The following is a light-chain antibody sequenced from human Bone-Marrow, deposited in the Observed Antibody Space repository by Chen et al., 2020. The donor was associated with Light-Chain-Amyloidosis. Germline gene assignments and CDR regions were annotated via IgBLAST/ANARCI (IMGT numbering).Light chain of an antibody. Sequence: DIVMTQSPDSLAVSLGERAIINCKSSQSIFYSSTNKNYLAWYQQKAGQPPKLLISWTSTRQSGVPDRFRGSGSGTDFTRTISSLQAEDVAVYCCQQYFAPPLTFGGGTKVEIK. V-gene: IGKV4-1*01. CDR2: WTS. CDR1: QSIFYSSTNKNY. J-gene: IGKJ4*01. CDR3: QQYFAPPLT.